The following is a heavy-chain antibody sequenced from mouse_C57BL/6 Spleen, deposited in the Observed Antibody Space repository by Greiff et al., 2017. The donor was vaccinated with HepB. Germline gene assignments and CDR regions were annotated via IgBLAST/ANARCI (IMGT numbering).Heavy chain of an antibody. V-gene: IGHV1-75*01. D-gene: IGHD1-1*01. Sequence: VQLQQSGPELVKPGASVKISCKASGYTFTDYYINWVKQRPGQGLEWIGWIFPGSGSTYYNEKFKGKATLTVDKSSSTAYMLLSSLTSEDSAVYFCARPYGSSYSHWYFDVWGTGTTVTVSS. J-gene: IGHJ1*03. CDR3: ARPYGSSYSHWYFDV. CDR1: GYTFTDYY. CDR2: IFPGSGST.